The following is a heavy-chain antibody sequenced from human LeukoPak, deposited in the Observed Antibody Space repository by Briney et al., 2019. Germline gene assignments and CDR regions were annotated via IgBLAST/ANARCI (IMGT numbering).Heavy chain of an antibody. CDR2: ISHTGSTM. CDR1: GFRFSSYS. Sequence: GGSLRLSCAASGFRFSSYSMNWVRQAPGKGLEWISYISHTGSTMSYADSVKGRFTISRDNARNSLYLQMNSLRAEDTAVYYCATLLVPAAPDAFDIWGQGTMVTVSS. CDR3: ATLLVPAAPDAFDI. V-gene: IGHV3-48*04. D-gene: IGHD2-2*01. J-gene: IGHJ3*02.